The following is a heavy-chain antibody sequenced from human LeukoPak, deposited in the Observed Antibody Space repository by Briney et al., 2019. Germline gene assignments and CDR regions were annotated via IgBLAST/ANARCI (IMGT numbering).Heavy chain of an antibody. J-gene: IGHJ4*02. V-gene: IGHV4-61*01. D-gene: IGHD3-16*01. CDR3: ARGQHDGGDDY. Sequence: SETLSLTCTVSGASVNTGSYYWSWLRQPPGKGLEWIGNIYYSGTTNYNPSLKSRVTMSVDTSKNQFSLKLSSVTAADTAVYYCARGQHDGGDDYWGQGTLVTVSS. CDR2: IYYSGTT. CDR1: GASVNTGSYY.